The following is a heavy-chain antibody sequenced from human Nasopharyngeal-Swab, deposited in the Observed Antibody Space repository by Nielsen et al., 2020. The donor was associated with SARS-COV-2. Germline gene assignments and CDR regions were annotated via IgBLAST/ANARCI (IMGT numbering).Heavy chain of an antibody. CDR2: INSGGTTT. Sequence: GESLKISCAASGLTFSSYAMSWVRQAPGEGLEWVSGINSGGTTTFYADIVKGRFTISRDNSKNTLYLQLNSLKVEDTAVYYCASYGAGSCYSTGVYYWGQGTRVIVSS. CDR3: ASYGAGSCYSTGVYY. CDR1: GLTFSSYA. D-gene: IGHD3-10*01. V-gene: IGHV3-23*01. J-gene: IGHJ4*02.